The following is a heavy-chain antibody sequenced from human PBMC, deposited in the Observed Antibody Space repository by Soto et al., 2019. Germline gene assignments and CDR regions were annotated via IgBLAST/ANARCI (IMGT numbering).Heavy chain of an antibody. J-gene: IGHJ6*02. Sequence: GXSVKVSCNASGYPFTSYAMHWVRQAPGQRLEWMGWINAGNGNTKYSQKFQGRVTITRDTSASTAYMELSSLRSEDTAVYYCARGSYEDYYYGLDVWGQGTTVTVSS. CDR1: GYPFTSYA. V-gene: IGHV1-3*01. D-gene: IGHD1-26*01. CDR3: ARGSYEDYYYGLDV. CDR2: INAGNGNT.